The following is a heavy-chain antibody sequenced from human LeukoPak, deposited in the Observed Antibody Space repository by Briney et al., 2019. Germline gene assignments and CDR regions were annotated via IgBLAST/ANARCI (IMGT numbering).Heavy chain of an antibody. CDR1: GFTFTSYT. J-gene: IGHJ4*02. V-gene: IGHV3-21*01. D-gene: IGHD3-3*01. CDR2: ISISSNYI. Sequence: GGSLRLSCAASGFTFTSYTMNWVRQAPGKGLAWVSSISISSNYIYYADSVKGRFTISRDNAKNSLYLQMNSLRAEDTAVYYCARDRITIFGVVESWGQGTLVTVSS. CDR3: ARDRITIFGVVES.